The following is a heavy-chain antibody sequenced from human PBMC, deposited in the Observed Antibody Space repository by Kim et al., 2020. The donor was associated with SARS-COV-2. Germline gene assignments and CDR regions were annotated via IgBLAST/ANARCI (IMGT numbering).Heavy chain of an antibody. CDR3: AGEPYSSSFHYGMDV. J-gene: IGHJ6*02. CDR1: GGSISSGGYY. CDR2: TYYSGST. Sequence: SETLSLTCTVSGGSISSGGYYWSWIRQHPGKGLEWIGYTYYSGSTYYNPSLKSRVTISVDTSKNQFSLKLSSVTAADTAMYYCAGEPYSSSFHYGMDVWGQGTTVTVSS. V-gene: IGHV4-31*03. D-gene: IGHD6-13*01.